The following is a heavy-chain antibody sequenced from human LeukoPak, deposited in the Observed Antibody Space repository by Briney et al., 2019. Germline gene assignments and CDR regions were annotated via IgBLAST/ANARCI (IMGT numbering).Heavy chain of an antibody. J-gene: IGHJ4*02. CDR2: SSSSSSTI. CDR1: GFTFSSYS. CDR3: TTDPDKEIRFLEWLRAADDY. Sequence: GGSLILSCAASGFTFSSYSMNWGRQAPGKGLEWFSNSSSSSSTIYYADSVKGRFTISRDNAKNSMYLQMNSLRAEDTALYYCTTDPDKEIRFLEWLRAADDYWGQGTLVTVSS. V-gene: IGHV3-48*01. D-gene: IGHD3-3*01.